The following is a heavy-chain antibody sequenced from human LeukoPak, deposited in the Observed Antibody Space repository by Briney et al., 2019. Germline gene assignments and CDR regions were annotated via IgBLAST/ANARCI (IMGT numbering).Heavy chain of an antibody. CDR1: GYTFTSYG. V-gene: IGHV1-18*01. J-gene: IGHJ4*02. CDR2: ISAYNGNT. D-gene: IGHD2-2*01. Sequence: GASVKVSCKASGYTFTSYGISWVRQAPGQGLEWMGWISAYNGNTNYAQKLQGRVTVTTDTSTSTAYMELRSLRSDDTAVYYCAILPSKVVVPAAHQDYWGQGTLVTVSS. CDR3: AILPSKVVVPAAHQDY.